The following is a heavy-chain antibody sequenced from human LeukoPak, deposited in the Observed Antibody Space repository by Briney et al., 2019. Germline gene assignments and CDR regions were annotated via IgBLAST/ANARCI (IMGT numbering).Heavy chain of an antibody. J-gene: IGHJ4*02. CDR3: AREDFWSGYSAYFDY. CDR1: GDSTSSYY. D-gene: IGHD3-3*01. CDR2: IYYSGST. Sequence: SETLSLTCTVSGDSTSSYYWSWIRQPPGKGLEWIGYIYYSGSTNYNPSLKSRVTISVDTSKNQFSLKVRFVTAADTAVYYCAREDFWSGYSAYFDYWGQGTLVTVSS. V-gene: IGHV4-59*01.